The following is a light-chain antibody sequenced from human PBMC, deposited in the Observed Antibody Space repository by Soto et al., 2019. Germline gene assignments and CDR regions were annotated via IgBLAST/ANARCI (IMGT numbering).Light chain of an antibody. CDR2: AAS. J-gene: IGKJ2*01. CDR3: QQYGALPYT. CDR1: QSVSSSY. Sequence: DIVLTQSPGTLSLSPGERATLSCRASQSVSSSYFAWYQQKPGQAPSLLIYAASRRASGIPDRFSGSGSGTDFTLTINRLEPEDFAVYYCQQYGALPYTFGQGTKLEIK. V-gene: IGKV3-20*01.